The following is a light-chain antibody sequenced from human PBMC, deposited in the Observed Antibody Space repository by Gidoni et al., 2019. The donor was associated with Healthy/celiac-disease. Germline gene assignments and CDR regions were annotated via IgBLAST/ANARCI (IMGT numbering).Light chain of an antibody. V-gene: IGKV3-20*01. CDR2: GAS. CDR3: QQYGSWWT. J-gene: IGKJ1*01. CDR1: QSVSSRY. Sequence: EIVSTQSPGTLSLSPGERATLSCRASQSVSSRYLAWYQQKPGQAPRLLIYGASSRATGIPDRFSGSGSGTDFTLTISRLEPEDFAVYFCQQYGSWWTFGQGTKVEIK.